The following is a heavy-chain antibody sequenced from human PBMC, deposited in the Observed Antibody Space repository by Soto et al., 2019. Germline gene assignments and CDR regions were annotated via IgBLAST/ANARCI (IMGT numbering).Heavy chain of an antibody. CDR1: GGTFSSYA. V-gene: IGHV1-69*13. Sequence: GASVKVSCKASGGTFSSYAISWVRQAPGQGLEWMGGIIPIFGTANYAQKFQGRVTITADESTSTAYMELSSLRSEDTAVYYCARDLYDFWSGYPDYYYYGMDVWGQGTTVTAP. CDR2: IIPIFGTA. D-gene: IGHD3-3*01. CDR3: ARDLYDFWSGYPDYYYYGMDV. J-gene: IGHJ6*02.